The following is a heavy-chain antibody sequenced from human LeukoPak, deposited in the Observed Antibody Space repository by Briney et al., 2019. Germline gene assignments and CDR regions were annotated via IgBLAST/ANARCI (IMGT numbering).Heavy chain of an antibody. CDR1: GFTFSSYA. V-gene: IGHV3-64D*06. Sequence: PGGSLRLSCSASGFTFSSYAMHWVRQAPGKGLEYVSAISSNGGSTYYADSVKGRFTFSRDNSKNTLYLQMSSLRAEDTAVYYCVKDRAVAGKGAKYFQHWGQGTLVTVSS. D-gene: IGHD6-19*01. CDR3: VKDRAVAGKGAKYFQH. CDR2: ISSNGGST. J-gene: IGHJ1*01.